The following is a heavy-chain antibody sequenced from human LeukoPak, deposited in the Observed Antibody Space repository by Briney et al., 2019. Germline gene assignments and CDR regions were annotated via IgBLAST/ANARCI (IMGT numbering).Heavy chain of an antibody. CDR3: AKDSLPYYYDSSGYYYVYFNY. CDR2: ISGSGGST. D-gene: IGHD3-22*01. Sequence: GGSLRLSCAASGFTFSSYAMSWVRQAPGKGQEWVSAISGSGGSTYYADSVKGRFTISRDNSKNTLYLQMNSLRAEDTAVYYCAKDSLPYYYDSSGYYYVYFNYWGQGTLVTVSS. J-gene: IGHJ4*02. V-gene: IGHV3-23*01. CDR1: GFTFSSYA.